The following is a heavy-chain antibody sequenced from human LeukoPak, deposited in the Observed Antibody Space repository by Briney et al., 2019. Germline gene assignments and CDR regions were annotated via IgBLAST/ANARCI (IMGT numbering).Heavy chain of an antibody. CDR2: IYWDDDK. CDR3: AHSPGYYRDYVRWFDP. Sequence: SGPTLVKPTQTLTLTCLFSGFPLSTGGMGVGWIRQPPGKALEWLALIYWDDDKRYSPSLKSRLTITKDTSKNQVVLTMTNMDPVDTATYYFAHSPGYYRDYVRWFDPWGQGILVTVSS. J-gene: IGHJ5*02. V-gene: IGHV2-5*02. CDR1: GFPLSTGGMG. D-gene: IGHD4-17*01.